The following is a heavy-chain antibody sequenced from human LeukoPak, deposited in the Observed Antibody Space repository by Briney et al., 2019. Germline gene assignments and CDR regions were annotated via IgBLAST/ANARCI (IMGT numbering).Heavy chain of an antibody. V-gene: IGHV3-48*01. D-gene: IGHD3-16*01. CDR3: ARGRFTFGGVFDY. CDR2: ISSSSSTI. CDR1: GFTFSSYS. J-gene: IGHJ4*02. Sequence: GGSLRLSCAASGFTFSSYSMNWVRQAPGKGLEWVSYISSSSSTIYYADSVKGRFTISRDNAKNSLYLQTNSLRAEDTAVYYCARGRFTFGGVFDYWGQGTLVTVSS.